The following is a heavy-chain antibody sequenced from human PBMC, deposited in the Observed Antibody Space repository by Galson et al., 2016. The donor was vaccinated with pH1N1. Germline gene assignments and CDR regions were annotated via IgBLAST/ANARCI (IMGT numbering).Heavy chain of an antibody. D-gene: IGHD4-11*01. CDR1: GYSFTDYY. CDR3: ARAPYSNDHYYYFDV. Sequence: SVKVPCKASGYSFTDYYVHWIRQAPGQGLEWMAIIKPTGGDTTYAQNFQGRVFVTRDTSTSTVYMEVTSLRSEDTAVYYCARAPYSNDHYYYFDVWGQGTLVTVSS. J-gene: IGHJ4*02. V-gene: IGHV1-46*01. CDR2: IKPTGGDT.